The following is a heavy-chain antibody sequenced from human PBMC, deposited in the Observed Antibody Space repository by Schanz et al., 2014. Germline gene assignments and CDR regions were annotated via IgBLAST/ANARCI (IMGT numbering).Heavy chain of an antibody. CDR3: ARCEDY. V-gene: IGHV3-23*04. J-gene: IGHJ4*02. CDR1: GFTFSTYA. Sequence: EVQLVESGGGLVQPGGSLRLSCATSGFTFSTYAMSWVRQAPGKGLEWVSIIQTGGNTYYPDSVKGRFAISRDNAKDSLYLQMNSLRAEDTAVYYCARCEDYWGQGTLVTVSS. CDR2: IQTGGNT.